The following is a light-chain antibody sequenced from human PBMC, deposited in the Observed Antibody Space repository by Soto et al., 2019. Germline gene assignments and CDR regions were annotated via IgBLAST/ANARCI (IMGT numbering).Light chain of an antibody. Sequence: SYELTQPPSVSVSPGQTASITCSGDKLGDKYACWYQQKPGQSPVLVIYQDSKRPSGIPERFSGSNSGNTATLTISGTQAXXXADXXCQAWDSSTRVVFGGGTKLTVL. CDR1: KLGDKY. V-gene: IGLV3-1*01. CDR3: QAWDSSTRVV. CDR2: QDS. J-gene: IGLJ2*01.